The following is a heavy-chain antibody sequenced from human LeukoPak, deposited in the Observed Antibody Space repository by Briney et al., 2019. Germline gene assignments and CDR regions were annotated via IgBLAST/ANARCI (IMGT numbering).Heavy chain of an antibody. CDR2: IYYSGST. CDR1: GGSISSSSYY. Sequence: PSETLSLTCTVSGGSISSSSYYWGWIRQPPGKGLEWIGSIYYSGSTYYNPSLKSRVTISVDTSKNQFSLKLSSVTAADTAVYYCARTLTGYGLTAYFGLWGRGTLVTVSS. CDR3: ARTLTGYGLTAYFGL. D-gene: IGHD3-9*01. V-gene: IGHV4-39*01. J-gene: IGHJ2*01.